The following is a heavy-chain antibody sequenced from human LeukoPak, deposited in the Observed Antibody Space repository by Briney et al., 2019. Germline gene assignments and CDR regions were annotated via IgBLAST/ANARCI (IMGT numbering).Heavy chain of an antibody. V-gene: IGHV3-7*01. CDR2: IKQDGSEK. CDR1: GFTFSSYG. CDR3: ARDGYSSSWLYYYYYMDV. J-gene: IGHJ6*03. Sequence: GGSLRLSCAASGFTFSSYGMHWVRQAPGKGLEWVANIKQDGSEKYYVDSVKGRFTISRDNAKNSLYLQMNSLRAEDTAVYYCARDGYSSSWLYYYYYMDVWGKGTTVTISS. D-gene: IGHD6-13*01.